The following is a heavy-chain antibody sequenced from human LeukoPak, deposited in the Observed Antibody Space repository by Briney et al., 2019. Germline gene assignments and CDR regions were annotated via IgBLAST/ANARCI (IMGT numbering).Heavy chain of an antibody. CDR1: GFTFSSYA. CDR3: AKDLNSPLNYFDY. V-gene: IGHV3-23*01. Sequence: GGSLRLSCAASGFTFSSYAMSLVRQAPGKGLEWVSAISGSGGSTYYADSVKGRFTISRDNSKNTLYLQMNSLRAEDTAVYYCAKDLNSPLNYFDYWGQGTLVTVSS. CDR2: ISGSGGST. D-gene: IGHD1/OR15-1a*01. J-gene: IGHJ4*02.